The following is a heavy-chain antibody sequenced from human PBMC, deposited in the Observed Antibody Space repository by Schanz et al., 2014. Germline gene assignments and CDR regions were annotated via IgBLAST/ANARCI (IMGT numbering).Heavy chain of an antibody. CDR2: ISSTSSSK. CDR3: AKDGEIWSGYPEYFDS. V-gene: IGHV3-48*02. CDR1: GFTFNSYS. J-gene: IGHJ4*02. Sequence: EVHLVESGGGLGQRGGSLIVSCEGSGFTFNSYSMNWVRQAPGKGLEWISYISSTSSSKDYADSVKGRFSISRDNAKNALYLQMNSLRDGDTAVYYCAKDGEIWSGYPEYFDSWGQGTLVTVSS. D-gene: IGHD3-3*01.